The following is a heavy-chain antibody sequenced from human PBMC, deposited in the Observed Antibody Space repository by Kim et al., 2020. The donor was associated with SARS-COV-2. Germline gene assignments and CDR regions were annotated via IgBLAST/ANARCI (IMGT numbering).Heavy chain of an antibody. D-gene: IGHD3-3*01. Sequence: GGSLRLSCAASGFSLSNYGMHWVRQAPGKGLEWVAVIWYEEKNKYYADAVKGRFTISRDNSKNTVYLQMNSLRAEDTAVYYCARTTYSDFWSGFDYWGQG. CDR2: IWYEEKNK. CDR3: ARTTYSDFWSGFDY. CDR1: GFSLSNYG. J-gene: IGHJ4*02. V-gene: IGHV3-33*01.